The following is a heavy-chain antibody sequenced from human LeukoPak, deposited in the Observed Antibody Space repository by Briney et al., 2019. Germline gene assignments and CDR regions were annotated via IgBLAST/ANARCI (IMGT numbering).Heavy chain of an antibody. D-gene: IGHD4-17*01. V-gene: IGHV3-21*01. CDR1: GFTFSSYT. CDR3: ARGYGDLGY. Sequence: GGSLRLSCAASGFTFSSYTMNWVRQAPGKGLEWVSSISSSSYIYYADSVKGRFTISRDNAKNPLYLQMNSLRAEGTAVYYCARGYGDLGYWGQGTLVTVSS. CDR2: ISSSSYI. J-gene: IGHJ4*02.